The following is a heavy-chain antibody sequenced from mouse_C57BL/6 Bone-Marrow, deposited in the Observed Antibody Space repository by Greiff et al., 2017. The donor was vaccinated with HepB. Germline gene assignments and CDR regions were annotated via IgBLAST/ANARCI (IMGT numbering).Heavy chain of an antibody. CDR3: ARRSNPYYAMDY. J-gene: IGHJ4*01. V-gene: IGHV1-55*01. Sequence: QVQLKESGAELVKPGASVKMSCKASGYTFTSYWITWVKQRPGQGLEWIGDIYPGSGSTNYNEKFKSKATLTVDTSSSTAYMQLSSLTSEDSAVYYCARRSNPYYAMDYWGQGTSVTVSS. D-gene: IGHD2-5*01. CDR2: IYPGSGST. CDR1: GYTFTSYW.